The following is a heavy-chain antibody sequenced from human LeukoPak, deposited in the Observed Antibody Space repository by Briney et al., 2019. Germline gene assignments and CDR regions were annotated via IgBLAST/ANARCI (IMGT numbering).Heavy chain of an antibody. D-gene: IGHD2-2*01. Sequence: PGGSLRLSCAASGFTFDDYTFHWVRQAPGKGLEWVSLITWDGGTTYYADSVKGRFTISRDNSKNSVYLQMNSLRTEDTALYYCTKDRYCTPTSCPLDYWGQGTLVTVSS. CDR2: ITWDGGTT. J-gene: IGHJ4*02. CDR3: TKDRYCTPTSCPLDY. CDR1: GFTFDDYT. V-gene: IGHV3-43*01.